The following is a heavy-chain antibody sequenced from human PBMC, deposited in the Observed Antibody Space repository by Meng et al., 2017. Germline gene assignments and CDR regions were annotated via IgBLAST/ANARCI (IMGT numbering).Heavy chain of an antibody. CDR3: ARVGSFLRDY. CDR2: INHSGST. D-gene: IGHD2/OR15-2a*01. V-gene: IGHV4-34*01. J-gene: IGHJ4*02. CDR1: GGSLSGYY. Sequence: PLQQWGAGLLKPSETLSLPCAGYGGSLSGYYWSWIRQPPGKGLEWIGEINHSGSTNYNPSLKSRVTISVDTSKNQFSLKLSSVTAADTAVYYCARVGSFLRDYWGQGTLVTVSS.